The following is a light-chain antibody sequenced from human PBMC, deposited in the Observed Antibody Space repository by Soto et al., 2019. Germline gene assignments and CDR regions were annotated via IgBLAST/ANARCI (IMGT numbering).Light chain of an antibody. CDR1: SNDIGTYNY. CDR3: DSKTTPSTVV. CDR2: DVS. V-gene: IGLV2-14*03. J-gene: IGLJ3*02. Sequence: QSVLTQPASVSGSPGQSITISCTGTSNDIGTYNYVSWYQQHPGKAPKLMIYDVSNRPSGVSNRFSGSKSGNTASLTISGLQAEDEADYYCDSKTTPSTVVFGGGTKLTVL.